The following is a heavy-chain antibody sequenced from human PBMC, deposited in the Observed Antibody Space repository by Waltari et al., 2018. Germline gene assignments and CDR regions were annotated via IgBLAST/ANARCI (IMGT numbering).Heavy chain of an antibody. V-gene: IGHV3-9*01. CDR2: ISWNSGSI. CDR3: AKDLTAQTGTIDY. D-gene: IGHD1-7*01. Sequence: EVQLVESGGGLVQPGRSLRLSCAASGFTFDDYAIHWVRQAPGKGLEWVSGISWNSGSIGYADSVKGRFTISRDNAKNSLYLQMNSLRAEDTALYYCAKDLTAQTGTIDYWGQGTLVTVSS. CDR1: GFTFDDYA. J-gene: IGHJ4*02.